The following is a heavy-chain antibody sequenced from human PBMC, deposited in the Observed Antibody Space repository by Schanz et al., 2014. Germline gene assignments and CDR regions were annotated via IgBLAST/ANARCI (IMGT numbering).Heavy chain of an antibody. D-gene: IGHD6-19*01. V-gene: IGHV3-23*01. J-gene: IGHJ4*02. Sequence: EVQLLESGGGLVQPGGSLRLSCAASGFNFNNFAMTWVRQAPGKGLEWVIVISGSGGSTYYADSVRGRFTMSRDNAKSSLYLQMNSLRVEDTAVYYCAASSGWQPSTDYWGQGTLVTVSS. CDR1: GFNFNNFA. CDR3: AASSGWQPSTDY. CDR2: ISGSGGST.